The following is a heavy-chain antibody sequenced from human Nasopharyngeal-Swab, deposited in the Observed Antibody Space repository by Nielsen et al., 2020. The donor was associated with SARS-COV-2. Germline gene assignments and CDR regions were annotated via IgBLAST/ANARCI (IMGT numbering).Heavy chain of an antibody. CDR2: IYWNDDK. CDR3: AHRGGYCSSTSCYTAFEFVVEYYFDY. D-gene: IGHD2-2*02. Sequence: RQAPGKALEWLALIYWNDDKRYSPSLKSRLTITKDTSKNQVVLTMTNTDPVDTATYYCAHRGGYCSSTSCYTAFEFVVEYYFDYWGQGTLVTVSS. J-gene: IGHJ4*02. V-gene: IGHV2-5*01.